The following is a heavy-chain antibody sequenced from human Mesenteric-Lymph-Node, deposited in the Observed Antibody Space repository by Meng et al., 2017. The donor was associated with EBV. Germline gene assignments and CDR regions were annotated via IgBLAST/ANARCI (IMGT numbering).Heavy chain of an antibody. D-gene: IGHD4-23*01. Sequence: QVKRVQAGGEGKKPGASVKVSCKASGYTFINYDINWVRQAPGRGLEWMGWMNPNSGNTAYAQKFQGRVSMTRSTSITTAYMELTGLRSDDTAVYYCVRAFYGGNSDFWGQGTLVTVSS. CDR1: GYTFINYD. CDR2: MNPNSGNT. V-gene: IGHV1-8*01. CDR3: VRAFYGGNSDF. J-gene: IGHJ4*02.